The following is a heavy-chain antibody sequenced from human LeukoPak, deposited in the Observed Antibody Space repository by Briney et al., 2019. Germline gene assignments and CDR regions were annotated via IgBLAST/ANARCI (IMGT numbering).Heavy chain of an antibody. CDR2: IYPGDSDT. CDR3: ARHGASGWYDTFPYYFDY. D-gene: IGHD6-19*01. V-gene: IGHV5-51*01. J-gene: IGHJ4*02. Sequence: GESLKISCKGSGYSFTSYWIGWVRQMPGKGLEWMGIIYPGDSDTRYSPSFQGQVTISADKSISTAYLQWSSLKASDTAMYYCARHGASGWYDTFPYYFDYWGQGTLVTVSS. CDR1: GYSFTSYW.